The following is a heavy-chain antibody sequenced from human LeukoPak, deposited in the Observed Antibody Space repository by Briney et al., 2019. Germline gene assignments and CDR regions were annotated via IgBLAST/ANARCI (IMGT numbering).Heavy chain of an antibody. J-gene: IGHJ6*02. CDR2: INTNTGNP. CDR3: ARKRDKIFGVVNDPYYGMDV. D-gene: IGHD3-3*01. V-gene: IGHV7-4-1*02. Sequence: ASVKVSCKASGYTFTSYAMNWVRQAPGQGLEWMGWINTNTGNPTYAQGFTGRFVFSLDTSVSTAYLQISSLKAEDTAVYYCARKRDKIFGVVNDPYYGMDVWGPGTTVTVSS. CDR1: GYTFTSYA.